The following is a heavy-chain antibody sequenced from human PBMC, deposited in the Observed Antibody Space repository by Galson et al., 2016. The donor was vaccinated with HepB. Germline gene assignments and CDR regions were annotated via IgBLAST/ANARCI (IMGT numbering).Heavy chain of an antibody. CDR1: GFSFSTYS. CDR3: ASSQRVGDPNCSSISCYIDY. D-gene: IGHD2-2*02. CDR2: ISGDTNYI. V-gene: IGHV3-21*01. J-gene: IGHJ4*02. Sequence: SLRLSCAASGFSFSTYSMHWVRQAPGQGLEWVSSISGDTNYIYYADSVKGRFTISRDNAKNSLYLQMNSLRAEDTAVYYCASSQRVGDPNCSSISCYIDYWGQGTLVTVSS.